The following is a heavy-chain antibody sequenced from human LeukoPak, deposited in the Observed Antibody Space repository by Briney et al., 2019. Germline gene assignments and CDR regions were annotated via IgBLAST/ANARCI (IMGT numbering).Heavy chain of an antibody. CDR3: AKRYYDSSGYFDAFDI. V-gene: IGHV3-23*01. D-gene: IGHD3-22*01. Sequence: GGSLRLSCAASGFSFSTYAMSCVRQAPGKGLEWVSGISGNGGSTYYEDSVKGRFTISRDNSKNTVFLQVNSLRAEDTAVYYCAKRYYDSSGYFDAFDIWGQGTMVTVSS. CDR1: GFSFSTYA. CDR2: ISGNGGST. J-gene: IGHJ3*02.